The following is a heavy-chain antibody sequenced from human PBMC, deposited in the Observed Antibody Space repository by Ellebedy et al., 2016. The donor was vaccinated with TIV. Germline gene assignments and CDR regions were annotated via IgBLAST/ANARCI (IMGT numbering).Heavy chain of an antibody. CDR1: GYSFTGYH. V-gene: IGHV1-2*04. CDR3: ARGAPAPVTNYYYYGMDV. Sequence: ASVKVSXKASGYSFTGYHIHWVRQAPGQGLEWMGWINPNSGGTNYAQKFQDWVTLTRDTSITTAYMELSRLRPDDTAIYYCARGAPAPVTNYYYYGMDVWGQGTTVTVSS. CDR2: INPNSGGT. J-gene: IGHJ6*02. D-gene: IGHD4-17*01.